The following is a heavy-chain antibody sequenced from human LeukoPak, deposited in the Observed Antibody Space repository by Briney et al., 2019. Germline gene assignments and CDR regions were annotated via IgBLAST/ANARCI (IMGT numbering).Heavy chain of an antibody. CDR1: GFTFTSYS. V-gene: IGHV3-21*01. D-gene: IGHD3-9*01. CDR2: ISSSSSYI. J-gene: IGHJ4*02. CDR3: ARLYDILTGAFDY. Sequence: GGSLRLSCAASGFTFTSYSMNWVRQAPGKGLEWVSSISSSSSYIYYADSVKGRFTISRDNAKNSLYLQMSSLGAEDTAIYYCARLYDILTGAFDYWGQGTLVTVSS.